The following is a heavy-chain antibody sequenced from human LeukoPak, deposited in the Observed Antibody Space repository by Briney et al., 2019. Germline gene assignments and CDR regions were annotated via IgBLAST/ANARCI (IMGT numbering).Heavy chain of an antibody. Sequence: SETLSLTCTVSGGSISTYYWSWIRQPPGKGLEWIGYIYHSGSTYYNPSLKSRVTISVDRSKNQFSLKLSSVTAADTAVYYCARESDDSSGSVDYWGQGTLVTVSS. V-gene: IGHV4-59*12. D-gene: IGHD3-22*01. CDR3: ARESDDSSGSVDY. CDR2: IYHSGST. J-gene: IGHJ4*02. CDR1: GGSISTYY.